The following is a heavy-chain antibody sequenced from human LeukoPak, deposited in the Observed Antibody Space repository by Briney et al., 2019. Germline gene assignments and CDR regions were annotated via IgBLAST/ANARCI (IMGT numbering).Heavy chain of an antibody. CDR2: ISGSGGST. Sequence: GGSLRLSCIASGFTFSSYAMSWVRQAPGKGLEWVSAISGSGGSTYYADSVKGRFTISRDNSKNTLYLQMNSLRAEDTAVYYCAKSRFLEWLRPRNWFDPWGQGTLVTVSS. V-gene: IGHV3-23*01. D-gene: IGHD3-3*01. CDR1: GFTFSSYA. J-gene: IGHJ5*02. CDR3: AKSRFLEWLRPRNWFDP.